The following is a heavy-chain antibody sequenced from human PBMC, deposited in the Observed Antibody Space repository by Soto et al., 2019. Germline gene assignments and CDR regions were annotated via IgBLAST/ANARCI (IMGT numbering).Heavy chain of an antibody. CDR1: GYTFTSYA. D-gene: IGHD3-10*01. Sequence: ASVKVSCKASGYTFTSYAMHWVRQAPGQRLEWMGWINAGNGNTKYSQKFQGRVTITRDTSASTAYMELSSLRSEDTAVYYCATCHSGTSWGYGSRGAFDIWGQGTMVTVSS. J-gene: IGHJ3*02. V-gene: IGHV1-3*01. CDR3: ATCHSGTSWGYGSRGAFDI. CDR2: INAGNGNT.